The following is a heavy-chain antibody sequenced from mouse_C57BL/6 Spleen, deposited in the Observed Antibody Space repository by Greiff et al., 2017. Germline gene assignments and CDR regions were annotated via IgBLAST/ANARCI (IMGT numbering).Heavy chain of an antibody. J-gene: IGHJ1*03. CDR2: IYPGDGDT. CDR3: ARANIITTGWYFDV. D-gene: IGHD1-1*01. Sequence: QVQLQQSGAELVKPGASVKISCKASGYAFSSYWMNWVKQRPGKGLEWIGQIYPGDGDTNYNGKFKGKATLTADKSSSTAYMQLSSLTSEYSAVYFCARANIITTGWYFDVWGTGTTVTVSS. V-gene: IGHV1-80*01. CDR1: GYAFSSYW.